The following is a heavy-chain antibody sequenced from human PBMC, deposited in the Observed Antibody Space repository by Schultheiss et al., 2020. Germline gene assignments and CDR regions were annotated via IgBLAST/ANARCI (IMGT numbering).Heavy chain of an antibody. CDR2: ISSSGSTI. J-gene: IGHJ4*02. Sequence: GGSLRLSCAASGFAFSSYVLHWVRRAPGKGPEWVSYISSSGSTIYYADSVKGRFAISRENAKNSLYLQMNSLRAGDTAVYYCAREKSSGWKNFDYWGRGTLVNVYS. V-gene: IGHV3-48*01. CDR1: GFAFSSYV. CDR3: AREKSSGWKNFDY. D-gene: IGHD6-19*01.